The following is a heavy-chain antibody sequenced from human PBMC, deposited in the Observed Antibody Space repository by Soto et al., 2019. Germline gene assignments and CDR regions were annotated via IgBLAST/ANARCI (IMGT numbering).Heavy chain of an antibody. D-gene: IGHD3-10*01. Sequence: EVQLVESGGGLVKPGGSLRLSCAASGFTFSSYSMNWVRQAPGKGLEWVSSISSSSSYIYYADSVKGRFTISRDNAKNSLYLQMNSLIAEDTAVYYCARANLWFGELLLDYWGQGTLVTVSS. J-gene: IGHJ4*02. CDR1: GFTFSSYS. CDR2: ISSSSSYI. CDR3: ARANLWFGELLLDY. V-gene: IGHV3-21*01.